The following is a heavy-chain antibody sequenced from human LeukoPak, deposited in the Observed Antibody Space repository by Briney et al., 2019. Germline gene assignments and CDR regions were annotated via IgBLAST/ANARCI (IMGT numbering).Heavy chain of an antibody. J-gene: IGHJ4*02. CDR1: GFTFSSYA. CDR3: AKGSPYNSGWQFDH. V-gene: IGHV3-30*02. Sequence: GGSLRLSCAASGFTFSSYAMHWVRQAPGKGLECVAVIRYDGSKKYYADSVKGRFTISRDNSKDTLYLQMNSLRAEDTAVYYCAKGSPYNSGWQFDHWGQGTLVTVSS. CDR2: IRYDGSKK. D-gene: IGHD6-19*01.